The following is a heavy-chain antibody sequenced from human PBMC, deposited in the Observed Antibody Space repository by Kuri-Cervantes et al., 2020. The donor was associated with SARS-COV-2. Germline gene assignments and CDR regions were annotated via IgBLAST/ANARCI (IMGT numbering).Heavy chain of an antibody. D-gene: IGHD2-15*01. V-gene: IGHV3-9*01. CDR2: ISWNSGSI. CDR1: GFTFSSYA. Sequence: GGSLRLSCAASGFTFSSYAMHWVRQAPGKGLEWVSGISWNSGSIGYADSVKGRSTISRDNAKNSLYLQMNSLRAEDTAVYYCARYGGTGLKSVDAFDIWGQGTMVTVSS. J-gene: IGHJ3*02. CDR3: ARYGGTGLKSVDAFDI.